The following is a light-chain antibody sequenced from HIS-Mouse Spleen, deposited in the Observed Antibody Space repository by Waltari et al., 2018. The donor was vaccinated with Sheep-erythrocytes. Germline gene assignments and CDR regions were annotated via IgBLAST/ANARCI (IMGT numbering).Light chain of an antibody. J-gene: IGKJ4*01. Sequence: DIQMTQSPSSLPAPVEDRVTITCQASQDISNYLNWYQQKPGKAPKLLIYDASNLETGVPSRFSGSGSGTDFTFTISSLQPEDIATYYCQQYDNLLTFGGGTKVEIK. CDR1: QDISNY. CDR3: QQYDNLLT. V-gene: IGKV1-33*01. CDR2: DAS.